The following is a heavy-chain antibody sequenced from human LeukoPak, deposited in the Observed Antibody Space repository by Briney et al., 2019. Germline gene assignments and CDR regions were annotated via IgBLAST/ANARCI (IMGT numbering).Heavy chain of an antibody. Sequence: GGSLRLSCAASGFTFSSYAMSWVRQAPGKGLEWVSAISGSGGSTYYADSVKGRFTISRDSSKNTLYLQMNSLRAEDTAVYYCAKDRQWLGVFDYWGQGTLVTVSS. CDR1: GFTFSSYA. D-gene: IGHD6-19*01. J-gene: IGHJ4*02. CDR2: ISGSGGST. CDR3: AKDRQWLGVFDY. V-gene: IGHV3-23*01.